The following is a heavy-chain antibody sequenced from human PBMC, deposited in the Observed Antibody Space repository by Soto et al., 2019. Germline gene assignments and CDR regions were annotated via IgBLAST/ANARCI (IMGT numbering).Heavy chain of an antibody. V-gene: IGHV1-8*01. CDR1: GYTFTSYD. CDR3: ARFVLGYCSSTSCSIRLEYYCMDV. Sequence: ASVKVSCKASGYTFTSYDVNWVRQATGQGLEWMGWMNPNSGNTGYAQKFQGRVTMTRNTSISTAYMELSSLRSEDTAVYYCARFVLGYCSSTSCSIRLEYYCMDVWGQGTTVTVSS. J-gene: IGHJ6*02. D-gene: IGHD2-2*01. CDR2: MNPNSGNT.